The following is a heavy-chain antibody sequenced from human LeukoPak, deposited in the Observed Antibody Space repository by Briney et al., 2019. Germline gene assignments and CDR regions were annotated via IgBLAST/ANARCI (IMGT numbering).Heavy chain of an antibody. V-gene: IGHV3-23*01. CDR1: GFTFSSYG. D-gene: IGHD3-10*01. Sequence: GGSLRLSCAASGFTFSSYGMHWVRQAPGKGLEWVSAISGSGGSTYYADSVKGRFTISRDNSKNTLYLQMNSLRAKDTAVYYCAKDLWFGDRWLSEVDYWGQGTLVTVSS. CDR2: ISGSGGST. J-gene: IGHJ4*02. CDR3: AKDLWFGDRWLSEVDY.